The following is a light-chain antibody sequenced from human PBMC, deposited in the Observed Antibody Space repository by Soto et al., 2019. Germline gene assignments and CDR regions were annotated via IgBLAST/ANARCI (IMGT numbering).Light chain of an antibody. CDR3: HQFGPSPWT. J-gene: IGKJ1*01. CDR1: QSISMSY. CDR2: GAS. V-gene: IGKV3-20*01. Sequence: EVVLTQSPGTLSLSPGERATLSCRASQSISMSYLAWYQQRPGQAPRLLIYGASNRATGIPDRFSGSGSGTDFTLIVPSLEPEDFAVYYCHQFGPSPWTFGQGTKVELK.